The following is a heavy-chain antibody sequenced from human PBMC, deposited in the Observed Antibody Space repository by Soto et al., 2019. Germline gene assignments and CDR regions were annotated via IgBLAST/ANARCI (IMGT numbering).Heavy chain of an antibody. CDR1: GFIFSNYG. V-gene: IGHV3-30*18. Sequence: GGSLRLSCAASGFIFSNYGMHWVRQAPGMGLEWVAVVSYHGSTTFYADSVKGRFTISRDNSKNTLYLQMNSLRAEDTAVYYCLKEYTAYAGSWAFDPWGQGTLVTVSS. D-gene: IGHD6-13*01. CDR3: LKEYTAYAGSWAFDP. CDR2: VSYHGSTT. J-gene: IGHJ5*02.